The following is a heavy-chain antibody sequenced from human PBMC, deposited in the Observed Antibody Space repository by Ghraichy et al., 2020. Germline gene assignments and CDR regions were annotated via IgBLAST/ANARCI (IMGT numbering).Heavy chain of an antibody. CDR2: IYGDGST. CDR3: ASARQTYYNFWPGTRFTGYSYGMDV. J-gene: IGHJ6*02. V-gene: IGHV3-53*01. D-gene: IGHD3/OR15-3a*01. Sequence: LSLTCAAAGLTVSSSYMSWVRQAPGKGLEWVSLIYGDGSTYYADSVKGRFTISRDSSGNALYLQMNSLRVEDTAVYYCASARQTYYNFWPGTRFTGYSYGMDVWGQGTTLTVSS. CDR1: GLTVSSSY.